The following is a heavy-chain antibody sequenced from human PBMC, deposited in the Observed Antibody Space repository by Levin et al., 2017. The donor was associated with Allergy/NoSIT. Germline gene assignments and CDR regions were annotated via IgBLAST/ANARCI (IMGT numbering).Heavy chain of an antibody. CDR2: ISAYNGNT. CDR1: GYTFTSYG. V-gene: IGHV1-18*01. CDR3: ARGGGYGDYGSNAPDAFDS. D-gene: IGHD4-17*01. J-gene: IGHJ3*02. Sequence: ASVKVSCKASGYTFTSYGISWVRQAPGQGLEWMGWISAYNGNTNYAQKLQGRVTMTTDTSTSTAYMELRSLRSDDTAVYYCARGGGYGDYGSNAPDAFDSWGQGTMVTVSS.